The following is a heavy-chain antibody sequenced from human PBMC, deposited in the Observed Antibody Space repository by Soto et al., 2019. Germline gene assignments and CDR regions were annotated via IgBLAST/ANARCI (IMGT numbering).Heavy chain of an antibody. CDR3: AKADDGGTHFEN. CDR1: GFTVSRYD. CDR2: IGSAGDT. J-gene: IGHJ4*02. D-gene: IGHD4-17*01. Sequence: EVQLVESGGGLVQPGGSLRLSCAASGFTVSRYDMHWVRLATGKGLEWVSVIGSAGDTYYPGSVKGRFTISRENAQNSLYLQMTSLRAEDTAVYYCAKADDGGTHFENWGQGTLVTVSS. V-gene: IGHV3-13*01.